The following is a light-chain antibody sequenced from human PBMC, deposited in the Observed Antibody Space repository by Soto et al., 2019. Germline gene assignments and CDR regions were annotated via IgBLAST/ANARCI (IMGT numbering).Light chain of an antibody. CDR3: QQYGRSGT. V-gene: IGKV3-20*01. CDR1: QSVSSSY. CDR2: GAS. Sequence: EDVLTQSPGTLFLSPGERATLSCRASQSVSSSYLAWYQQKPGQAPRLLIHGASNRATGIPDRFSGSGSGTDFTLTISRLEPEDCAVYYCQQYGRSGTFGQETKVDI. J-gene: IGKJ1*01.